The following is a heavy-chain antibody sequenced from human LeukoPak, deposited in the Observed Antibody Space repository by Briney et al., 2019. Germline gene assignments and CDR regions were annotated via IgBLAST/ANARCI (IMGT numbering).Heavy chain of an antibody. CDR2: ISGSGSSDI. J-gene: IGHJ3*02. Sequence: GGSLRLSCAASGFTFSSYAMSWVRQAPGKGLEWVSAISGSGSSDIYYADPVKGRFNIARDNAKNSLYLQMNRLRAEDTAVYYCASTKVGVLDAFDIWGQGTMVTVSS. V-gene: IGHV3-21*01. D-gene: IGHD1-26*01. CDR1: GFTFSSYA. CDR3: ASTKVGVLDAFDI.